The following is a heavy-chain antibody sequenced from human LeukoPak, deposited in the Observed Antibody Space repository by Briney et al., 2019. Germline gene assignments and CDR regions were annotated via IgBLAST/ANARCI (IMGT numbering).Heavy chain of an antibody. J-gene: IGHJ4*02. CDR2: TKQDGSEK. Sequence: PGGFLRLSCAASELTSSTSWMSWVRQAPGKGLEWVAQTKQDGSEKYYVDSVKGRFTTSRDKNSLFLQMNSVRAEDTAVYYCVGWGISGITNHWGQGTLVTVSS. D-gene: IGHD1-7*01. V-gene: IGHV3-7*01. CDR3: VGWGISGITNH. CDR1: ELTSSTSW.